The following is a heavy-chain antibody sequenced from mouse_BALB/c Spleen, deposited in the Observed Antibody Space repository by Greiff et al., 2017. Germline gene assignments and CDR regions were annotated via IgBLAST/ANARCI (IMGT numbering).Heavy chain of an antibody. Sequence: EVQLVESGGGLVQPGGSRKLSCAASGFTFSSFGMHWVRQAPEKGLEWVAYISSGSSTIYYADTVKGRFTISRDNPKNTLFLQMTSLRSEDTAMYYCARSGLFEYEGAYAMDYWGQGTSVTVAS. J-gene: IGHJ4*01. CDR2: ISSGSSTI. V-gene: IGHV5-17*02. CDR1: GFTFSSFG. D-gene: IGHD2-4*01. CDR3: ARSGLFEYEGAYAMDY.